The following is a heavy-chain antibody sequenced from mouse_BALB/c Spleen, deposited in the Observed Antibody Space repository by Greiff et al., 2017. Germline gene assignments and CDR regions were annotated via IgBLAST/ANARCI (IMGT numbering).Heavy chain of an antibody. V-gene: IGHV2-6-7*01. CDR3: ATYRYDTWFAY. CDR2: IWGDGST. D-gene: IGHD2-14*01. CDR1: GFSLTGYG. Sequence: QVQLQQSGPGLVAPSQSLSITCTVSGFSLTGYGVNWVRQPPGKGLEWLGMIWGDGSTDYNSALKSRLGISKDNSKSQVFLKMNSLQTDDTARYYCATYRYDTWFAYWGQGTLVTVSA. J-gene: IGHJ3*01.